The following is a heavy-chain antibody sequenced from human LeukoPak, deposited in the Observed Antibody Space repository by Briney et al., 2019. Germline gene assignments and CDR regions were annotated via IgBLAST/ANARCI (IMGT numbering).Heavy chain of an antibody. V-gene: IGHV3-13*01. Sequence: GGSLRLSCAASGFTFRRYDMHWVRQAPGRGLEWISAIGTAGDTYYPGSVKGRFTISRENAENSVYLQMNNLRAEDTAVYYCARDRHDYGDHTGAYWFFDLWGRGTLVTVSS. J-gene: IGHJ2*01. CDR2: IGTAGDT. CDR3: ARDRHDYGDHTGAYWFFDL. D-gene: IGHD4-17*01. CDR1: GFTFRRYD.